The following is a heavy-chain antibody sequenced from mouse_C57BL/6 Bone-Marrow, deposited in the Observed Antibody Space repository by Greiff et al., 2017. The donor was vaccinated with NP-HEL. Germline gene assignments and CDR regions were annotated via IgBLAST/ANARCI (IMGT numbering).Heavy chain of an antibody. CDR1: GYTFTSYW. Sequence: VQLQQPGAELVKPGASVKLSCKASGYTFTSYWMHWVKQRPGQGLEWIGIIHPNSGSTNYNEKFKGKATLTVDKSSSTAYMQLSSLTSEDSAVYYCARWLLSFAYWGQGTLVTVSA. CDR3: ARWLLSFAY. J-gene: IGHJ3*01. CDR2: IHPNSGST. V-gene: IGHV1-64*01. D-gene: IGHD2-3*01.